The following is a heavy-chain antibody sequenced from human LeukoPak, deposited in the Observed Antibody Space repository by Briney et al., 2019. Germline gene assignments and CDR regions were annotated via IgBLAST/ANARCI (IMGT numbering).Heavy chain of an antibody. CDR3: AKEHRGDYFDY. D-gene: IGHD3-10*01. CDR2: ISYDGSNK. V-gene: IGHV3-30*18. CDR1: GFTFSSYG. J-gene: IGHJ4*02. Sequence: GGSLRLSCAASGFTFSSYGMHWVRQAPGKGPEWVAVISYDGSNKYYADSVKGRFTISRDNSKNTLYLQMNSLRAEDTAVYYCAKEHRGDYFDYWGQGTLVTVSS.